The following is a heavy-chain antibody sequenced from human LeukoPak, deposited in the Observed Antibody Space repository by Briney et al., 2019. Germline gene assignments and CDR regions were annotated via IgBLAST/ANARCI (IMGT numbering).Heavy chain of an antibody. CDR2: ISYDGSNK. CDR1: GFTFSSYA. CDR3: ARTRGATFFDC. D-gene: IGHD1-26*01. Sequence: PGGSLRLSCAASGFTFSSYAMHWVRQAPGKGLDWVAVISYDGSNKYYADSVKGRFTISRANSRNTLYLQMNSRRAEDTAVYYCARTRGATFFDCWGQGTLVTVSS. J-gene: IGHJ4*02. V-gene: IGHV3-30*04.